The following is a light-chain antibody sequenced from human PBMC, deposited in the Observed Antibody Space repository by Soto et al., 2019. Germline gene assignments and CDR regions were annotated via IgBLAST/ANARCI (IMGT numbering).Light chain of an antibody. V-gene: IGKV2-30*01. J-gene: IGKJ1*01. Sequence: DVVMTQSPLSLPVTLGQPASISCMSTQSLVYTDGDTYLSWFQQRPGQSPRRLIYKVSNRDSGVPDRFSCSGAGTDFTLKISRVEAEDVGVYYCMQGTHWPWTFGQGTKVEIK. CDR2: KVS. CDR3: MQGTHWPWT. CDR1: QSLVYTDGDTY.